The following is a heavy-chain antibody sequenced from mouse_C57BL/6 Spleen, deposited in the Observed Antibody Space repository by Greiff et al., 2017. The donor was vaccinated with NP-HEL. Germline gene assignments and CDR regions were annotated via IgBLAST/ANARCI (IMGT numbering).Heavy chain of an antibody. CDR1: GYTFTDYN. CDR3: ARGTYGRTGGYYAMDY. D-gene: IGHD1-1*02. J-gene: IGHJ4*01. Sequence: DVQLQESGPELVKPGASVKIPCKASGYTFTDYNMDWVKQSHGKSLEWIGDINPNNGGTIYNQKFKGKATLTVDKSSSTAYMELRSLTSEDTAVYYCARGTYGRTGGYYAMDYWGQGTSVTVSS. V-gene: IGHV1-18*01. CDR2: INPNNGGT.